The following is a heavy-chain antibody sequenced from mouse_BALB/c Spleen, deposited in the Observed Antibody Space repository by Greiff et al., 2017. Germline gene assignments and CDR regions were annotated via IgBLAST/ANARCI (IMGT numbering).Heavy chain of an antibody. CDR3: ARGGYDDWFAY. J-gene: IGHJ3*01. V-gene: IGHV1-87*01. CDR2: IYPGDGDT. CDR1: GYTFTSYW. D-gene: IGHD2-2*01. Sequence: QVQLKQSGAELARPGASVKLSCKASGYTFTSYWMQWVKQRPGQGLEWIGAIYPGDGDTRYTQKFKGKATLTADKSSSTAYMQLSSLASEDSAVYYCARGGYDDWFAYWGQGTLVTVSA.